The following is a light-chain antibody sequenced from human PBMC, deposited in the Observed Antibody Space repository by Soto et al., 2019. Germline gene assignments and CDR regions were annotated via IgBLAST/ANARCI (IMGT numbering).Light chain of an antibody. CDR3: QSFDSSLSGWRV. CDR2: VNS. V-gene: IGLV1-40*01. J-gene: IGLJ3*02. CDR1: SSNIGAGYD. Sequence: QSVLTQPPSVSGAPGQRVTISCTGSSSNIGAGYDVHWYQQLPGTAPKLLIYVNSNRPSGVPERFSGSKSCTSASLAITGLQAEDEADYSCQSFDSSLSGWRVFGGGTKLPVL.